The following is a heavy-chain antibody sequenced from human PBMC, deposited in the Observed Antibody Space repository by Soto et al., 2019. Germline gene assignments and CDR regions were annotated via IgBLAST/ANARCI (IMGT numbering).Heavy chain of an antibody. D-gene: IGHD5-18*01. V-gene: IGHV1-18*01. CDR2: ISAYNGNT. Sequence: ASVKVSCKASGYTFTSYGISWVRQAPGQGLEWMGWISAYNGNTNYAQKLQGRVTMTTDTSTSTAYMELRSLRSDAAAYYSCARPWRGSSYGYAFDIWGQGTMVTVSS. CDR1: GYTFTSYG. CDR3: ARPWRGSSYGYAFDI. J-gene: IGHJ3*02.